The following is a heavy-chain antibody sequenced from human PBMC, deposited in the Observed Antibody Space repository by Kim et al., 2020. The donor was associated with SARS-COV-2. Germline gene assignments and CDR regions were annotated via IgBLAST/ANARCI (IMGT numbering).Heavy chain of an antibody. J-gene: IGHJ6*02. D-gene: IGHD2-2*01. V-gene: IGHV4-31*03. CDR1: GYSITRGGYH. CDR3: VKERCSSTSCFAWDDGKFYYYGMDA. Sequence: SETLSLTCSVSGYSITRGGYHWTWIRQQPGKSLEWIGYIHASGYTHYNPSLQSRLTISLETSKNQFTLKLSSVTAADTAVYYCVKERCSSTSCFAWDDGKFYYYGMDAWGQGTTVTVS. CDR2: IHASGYT.